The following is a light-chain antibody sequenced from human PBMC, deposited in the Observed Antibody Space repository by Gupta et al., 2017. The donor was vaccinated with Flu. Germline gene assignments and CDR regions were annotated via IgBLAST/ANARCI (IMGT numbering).Light chain of an antibody. CDR1: QSVSAGY. CDR3: QQYAASPRT. J-gene: IGKJ1*01. Sequence: EIVLTQSPGTLSLSPGERATLSCKASQSVSAGYFAWYQQKSGQAPRLLMYHTSTRAAGISDRFSGSGSETDFALTISRLEPEDFAMYYCQQYAASPRTFGQGTKVEIK. CDR2: HTS. V-gene: IGKV3-20*01.